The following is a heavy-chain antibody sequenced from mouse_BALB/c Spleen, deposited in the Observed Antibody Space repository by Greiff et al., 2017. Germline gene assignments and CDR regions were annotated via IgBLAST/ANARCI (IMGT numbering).Heavy chain of an antibody. D-gene: IGHD2-4*01. CDR1: GFTFSSYA. Sequence: DVMLVESGGGLVKPGGSLKLSCAASGFTFSSYAMSWVRQTPEKRLEWVASISSGGSTYYPDSVKGRFTISRDNARNILYLQMSSLRSEDTAMYYCARGLGITTWDYWGQGTTLTVSS. J-gene: IGHJ2*01. CDR3: ARGLGITTWDY. CDR2: ISSGGST. V-gene: IGHV5-6-5*01.